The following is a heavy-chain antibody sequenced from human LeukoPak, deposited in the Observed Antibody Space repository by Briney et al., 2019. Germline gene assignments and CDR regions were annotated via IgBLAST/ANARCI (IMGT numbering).Heavy chain of an antibody. V-gene: IGHV1-18*01. CDR1: GYSFTNCG. Sequence: ASVKVPCKASGYSFTNCGISWVRQAPGQGLEWMRWISGFNGNANFAPKLQDRVTLTTDASTSTAYMELRSLRSDDTAVYYCARDERSAAAGSAYYLDSWGQGTLVTVSS. J-gene: IGHJ4*02. D-gene: IGHD6-13*01. CDR2: ISGFNGNA. CDR3: ARDERSAAAGSAYYLDS.